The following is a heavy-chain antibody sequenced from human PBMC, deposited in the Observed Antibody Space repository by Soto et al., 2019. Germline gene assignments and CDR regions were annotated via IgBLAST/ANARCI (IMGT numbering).Heavy chain of an antibody. CDR3: AKDPRNYYDGSGFSWFDP. J-gene: IGHJ5*02. CDR1: GGTFSSYA. Sequence: ASVKLSCKASGGTFSSYAISWVRQALGQGLEWMGGIIPIFGTANYAQKFQGRVTITADESTSTAYMELSSLRSEDTAVYYCAKDPRNYYDGSGFSWFDPWGQGTLVTSPQ. CDR2: IIPIFGTA. V-gene: IGHV1-69*13. D-gene: IGHD3-22*01.